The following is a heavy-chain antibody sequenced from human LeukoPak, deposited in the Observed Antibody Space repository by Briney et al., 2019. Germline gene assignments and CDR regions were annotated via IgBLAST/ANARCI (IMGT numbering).Heavy chain of an antibody. CDR1: GGSISSGDYY. V-gene: IGHV4-30-4*08. CDR3: ARDDIPHYFDY. D-gene: IGHD2-15*01. J-gene: IGHJ4*02. CDR2: IYYSGCT. Sequence: SETLSLTCTVSGGSISSGDYYWSWIRQPPGKGLEWIGYIYYSGCTYYNPSLKSRVIISVDTSKNQFSLKLSSVTAADTAVYYCARDDIPHYFDYWGQGTLVTVSS.